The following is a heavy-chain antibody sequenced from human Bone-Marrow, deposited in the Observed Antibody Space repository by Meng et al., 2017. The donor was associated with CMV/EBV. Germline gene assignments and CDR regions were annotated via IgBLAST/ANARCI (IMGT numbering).Heavy chain of an antibody. CDR1: YA. J-gene: IGHJ6*02. Sequence: YAISWVRQAPGQGLECMGGIIPIFGTANYAQKFQGRVTITTDESTSTAYMELSSLRSEDTAVYYCARGGYCSSTSCYPPHYYYGMDVWGQGTTVTVSS. D-gene: IGHD2-2*03. V-gene: IGHV1-69*05. CDR2: IIPIFGTA. CDR3: ARGGYCSSTSCYPPHYYYGMDV.